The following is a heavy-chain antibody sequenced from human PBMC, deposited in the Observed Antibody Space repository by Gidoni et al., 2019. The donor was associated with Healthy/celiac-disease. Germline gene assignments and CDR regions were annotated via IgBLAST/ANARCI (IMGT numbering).Heavy chain of an antibody. CDR1: GGTFSSYA. D-gene: IGHD2-2*01. CDR2: IIPIFGTA. V-gene: IGHV1-69*06. Sequence: QVQLVQSGAEVKKPGSSVTVSCKASGGTFSSYAISWVRQAPGQGLEWMGGIIPIFGTANYEQKFQGRVTITADKSTSTAYMELSSLRSEDTAVYYCARGIVVVPAAKGIFEWFDPWGQGTLVTVSS. CDR3: ARGIVVVPAAKGIFEWFDP. J-gene: IGHJ5*02.